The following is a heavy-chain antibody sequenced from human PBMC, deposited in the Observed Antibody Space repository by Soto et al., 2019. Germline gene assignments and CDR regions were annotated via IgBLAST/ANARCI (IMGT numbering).Heavy chain of an antibody. Sequence: SETLSLTCTVSGGSISSGGYYWSWIRQHPGKGLEWIGYIYYSGSTYYNPSLKSRVTISVDTSKNQFSLKLSSVTAADTAVYYCARGYTIFGVVPPRGWFDPWGHGTLVTVSS. D-gene: IGHD3-3*01. J-gene: IGHJ5*02. CDR1: GGSISSGGYY. CDR2: IYYSGST. V-gene: IGHV4-31*03. CDR3: ARGYTIFGVVPPRGWFDP.